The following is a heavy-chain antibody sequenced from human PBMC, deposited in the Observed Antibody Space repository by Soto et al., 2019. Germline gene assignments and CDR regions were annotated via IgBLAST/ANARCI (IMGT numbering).Heavy chain of an antibody. J-gene: IGHJ4*02. V-gene: IGHV4-39*01. CDR2: FYYSGST. CDR3: SRLLLWFGELYPDY. Sequence: SETLSLTCTVSGGSIDSSFYWAWIRQPPGKGLEWIASFYYSGSTHYNTSLKSRVSISVDASKNQFSLKLSSVTAADTAVYYCSRLLLWFGELYPDYWGQGTLVTVSS. D-gene: IGHD3-10*01. CDR1: GGSIDSSFY.